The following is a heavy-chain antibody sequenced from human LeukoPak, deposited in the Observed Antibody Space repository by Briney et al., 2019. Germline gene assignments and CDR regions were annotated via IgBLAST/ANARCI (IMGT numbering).Heavy chain of an antibody. CDR1: GGSISSYY. Sequence: SETLSLTCTVSGGSISSYYWSWIRQPPGKGLEWIGYIYYSGSPYYKSSLNRRVTTSVDTSKNQFSLKLSSVTAADTAVYYCARLVCTSANCYAPSHLDYWGPGILVTVSS. CDR2: IYYSGSP. V-gene: IGHV4-59*08. D-gene: IGHD2-2*01. CDR3: ARLVCTSANCYAPSHLDY. J-gene: IGHJ4*02.